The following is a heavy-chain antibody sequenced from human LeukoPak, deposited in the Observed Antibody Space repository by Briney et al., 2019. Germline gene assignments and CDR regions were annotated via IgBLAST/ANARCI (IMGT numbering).Heavy chain of an antibody. Sequence: SETLSLTCTVSGGSINNYYWSWIRRPAGKGLEWIGRIYTRGSTNYNPSLKSRVTMSVDTSKNQFSLKLSSVTAADTAVYYCARGRYCSADICSGGDAFDIWGQGTIVSVSS. V-gene: IGHV4-4*07. J-gene: IGHJ3*02. CDR3: ARGRYCSADICSGGDAFDI. CDR2: IYTRGST. D-gene: IGHD2-15*01. CDR1: GGSINNYY.